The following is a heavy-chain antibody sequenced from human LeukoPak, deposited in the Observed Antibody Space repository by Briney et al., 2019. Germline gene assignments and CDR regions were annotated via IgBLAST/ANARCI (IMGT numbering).Heavy chain of an antibody. CDR3: ARDLKEHNWNYRNWFDP. CDR2: IYTSGST. CDR1: GGSISSYY. D-gene: IGHD1-7*01. J-gene: IGHJ5*02. Sequence: SETLSLTCTVSGGSISSYYWSWIRQPAGKGLEWIGRIYTSGSTNYNPSLKSRVTMSVDTSKNQFSLKLSSVTAADTAVYYCARDLKEHNWNYRNWFDPWGQGTLVTVSS. V-gene: IGHV4-4*07.